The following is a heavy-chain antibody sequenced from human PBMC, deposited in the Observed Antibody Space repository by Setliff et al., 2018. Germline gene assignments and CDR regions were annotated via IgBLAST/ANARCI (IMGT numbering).Heavy chain of an antibody. V-gene: IGHV4-61*02. Sequence: TLSLTCTVSGDSITSGSVYWSWIRQPAGKGLEWIGRIFPTGTTNYNPDLKSRVTMSVDTSKKRFSLMLTPVTAADTAMYYCARYNSAAGSFDPWGQGTLVTVSS. J-gene: IGHJ5*02. CDR2: IFPTGTT. CDR1: GDSITSGSVY. CDR3: ARYNSAAGSFDP. D-gene: IGHD1-20*01.